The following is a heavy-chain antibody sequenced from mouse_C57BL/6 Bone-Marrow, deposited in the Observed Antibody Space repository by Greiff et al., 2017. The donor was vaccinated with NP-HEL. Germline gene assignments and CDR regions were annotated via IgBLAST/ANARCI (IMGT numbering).Heavy chain of an antibody. V-gene: IGHV1-81*01. J-gene: IGHJ4*01. CDR1: GYTFTSYG. Sequence: LVESGAELARPGASVKLSCKASGYTFTSYGISWVKQRTGQGLEWIGEIYPRSGNTYYNEKFKGKATLTADKSSSTAYMELRSLTSEDSAVYFCARTRSYAMDYWGQGTSVTVSS. CDR3: ARTRSYAMDY. CDR2: IYPRSGNT.